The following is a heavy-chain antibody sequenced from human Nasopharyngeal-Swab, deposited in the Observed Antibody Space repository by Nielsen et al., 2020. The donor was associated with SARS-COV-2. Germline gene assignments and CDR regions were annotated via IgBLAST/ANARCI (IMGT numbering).Heavy chain of an antibody. Sequence: GESLKISCAASGFTFSDYYMSWIRQAPGKGLEWVSYISSSGSTIYYADSVKGRFTISRNNAKNSLYLQMNSLRAEDTAVYYCAKEAYGGNSGESAFDIWGQGTMVTVSS. CDR2: ISSSGSTI. J-gene: IGHJ3*02. CDR3: AKEAYGGNSGESAFDI. CDR1: GFTFSDYY. V-gene: IGHV3-11*01. D-gene: IGHD4-23*01.